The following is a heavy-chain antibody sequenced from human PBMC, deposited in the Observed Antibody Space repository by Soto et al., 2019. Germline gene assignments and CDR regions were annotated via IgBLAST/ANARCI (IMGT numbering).Heavy chain of an antibody. D-gene: IGHD2-21*02. J-gene: IGHJ4*02. CDR3: ARPPGYIRDWDYFDL. CDR2: ISPKSGGT. Sequence: ASVKVSCKASGYTFTGYYMHWVRQAPGQGFEWMGRISPKSGGTNYAQKFQGRVTMTWDTSLNTAYMELSSLISEDTAVYYCARPPGYIRDWDYFDLWGQGTLVTVSS. V-gene: IGHV1-2*02. CDR1: GYTFTGYY.